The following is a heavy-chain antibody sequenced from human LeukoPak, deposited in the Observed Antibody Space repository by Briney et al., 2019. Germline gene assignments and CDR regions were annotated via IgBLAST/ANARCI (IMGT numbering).Heavy chain of an antibody. J-gene: IGHJ3*02. CDR3: AKVKTVVGWAFDI. CDR2: ISYDGSEK. Sequence: GGSLRLSCEASGFPFRSFAMHWVRQAPGKGLEWVAFISYDGSEKYHAGSVRGRFTISRDNSKNTLYLQMNSLRAEDTAVYYCAKVKTVVGWAFDIWGQGTMVTVSS. CDR1: GFPFRSFA. D-gene: IGHD4-23*01. V-gene: IGHV3-30-3*01.